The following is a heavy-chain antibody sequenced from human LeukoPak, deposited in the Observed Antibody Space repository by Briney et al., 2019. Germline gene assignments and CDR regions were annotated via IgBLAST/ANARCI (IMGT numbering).Heavy chain of an antibody. Sequence: GGSLRLSCAASGFTVSNNYMSWVRQAPGKGLEWVSVIYGGGSTSYADSVKGRFTISRDNFKNILCLQMNSLRADDTAVYYCARDRSDGNYYMVVWGKGTTVTVSS. D-gene: IGHD5-24*01. CDR2: IYGGGST. CDR3: ARDRSDGNYYMVV. J-gene: IGHJ6*03. CDR1: GFTVSNNY. V-gene: IGHV3-53*01.